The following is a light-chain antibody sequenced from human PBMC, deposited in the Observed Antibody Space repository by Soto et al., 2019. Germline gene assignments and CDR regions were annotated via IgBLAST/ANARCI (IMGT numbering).Light chain of an antibody. V-gene: IGKV3-20*01. Sequence: ENVLTQSPGTLSLSPGERATLSYRATESVTSTYISWYQKKPGQTPRLLIFGTSIRAAGIPDRFSGSGSGTDFTLTISRLEPEDFAVYYCQQCDSSPLWTFGQGTKLEIK. CDR3: QQCDSSPLWT. J-gene: IGKJ2*02. CDR2: GTS. CDR1: ESVTSTY.